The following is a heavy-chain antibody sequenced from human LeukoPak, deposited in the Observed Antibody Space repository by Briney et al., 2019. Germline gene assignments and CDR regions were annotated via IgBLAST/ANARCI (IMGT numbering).Heavy chain of an antibody. CDR1: GLTFSRNW. V-gene: IGHV3-74*01. CDR3: TRDSKYVMDV. J-gene: IGHJ6*02. CDR2: IYSDGSNT. D-gene: IGHD4-11*01. Sequence: GGSLRLSCAASGLTFSRNWMHWVRQGPGKGLVWVSRIYSDGSNTIYADSVKGRFTISRDNAKNTLYLQMNSLTAEDTAIYYCTRDSKYVMDVWGQGTTVTVSS.